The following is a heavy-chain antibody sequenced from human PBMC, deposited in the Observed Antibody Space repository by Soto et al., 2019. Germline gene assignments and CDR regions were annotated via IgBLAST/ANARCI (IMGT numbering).Heavy chain of an antibody. CDR2: ISGSGGST. D-gene: IGHD6-6*01. CDR3: AKDKFSSPRGYYYYGMDV. J-gene: IGHJ6*02. Sequence: PGGSLRLSCAASGFTFSSYAMSWVRQAPGKGLEWVSAISGSGGSTYYADSVKGRFTISRDNSKNTLYRQMNSLRAEDTAVYYCAKDKFSSPRGYYYYGMDVWGQGTTVTVSS. V-gene: IGHV3-23*01. CDR1: GFTFSSYA.